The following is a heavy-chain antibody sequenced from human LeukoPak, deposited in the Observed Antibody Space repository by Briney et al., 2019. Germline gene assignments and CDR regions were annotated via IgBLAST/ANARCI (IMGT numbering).Heavy chain of an antibody. CDR1: GFTFSNYG. CDR3: AKDLISMVRGSPMDV. D-gene: IGHD3-10*01. J-gene: IGHJ6*02. Sequence: PGGSLRLSCAASGFTFSNYGMHWVRQVPGKGLEWVAAIWFDGIKKYYADSVKGRFTISRDNSKNMYLQMNSLRAEDTAVYYCAKDLISMVRGSPMDVWGQGTTVTVSS. CDR2: IWFDGIKK. V-gene: IGHV3-30*02.